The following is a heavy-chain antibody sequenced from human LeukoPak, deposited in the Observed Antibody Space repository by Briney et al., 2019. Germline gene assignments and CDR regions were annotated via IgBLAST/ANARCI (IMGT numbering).Heavy chain of an antibody. Sequence: PGGSLRLSCAASGFTFSSYSMNWVRQAPGKGLEWVSSISSSSSTIYYADSVKGRFTISRDDAKNSLYLQMNSLRAEDTAVYYCAREAPYSSSWDFSNYWGQGTLVTVSS. CDR3: AREAPYSSSWDFSNY. CDR2: ISSSSSTI. CDR1: GFTFSSYS. V-gene: IGHV3-48*04. J-gene: IGHJ4*02. D-gene: IGHD6-13*01.